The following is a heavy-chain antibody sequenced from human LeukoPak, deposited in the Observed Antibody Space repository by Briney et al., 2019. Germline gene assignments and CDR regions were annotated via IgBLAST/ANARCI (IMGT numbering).Heavy chain of an antibody. CDR3: ARGQLLWEDAFDI. J-gene: IGHJ3*02. Sequence: PGESLKISCKGSGYSFNNYWIGWVRQMPGKGLEWMGIIYPGDSDTRYSPSFQGQVTISADKSISTAYLQWSSLKASDTAMYYCARGQLLWEDAFDIWGQGTMVTVSS. V-gene: IGHV5-51*01. CDR2: IYPGDSDT. CDR1: GYSFNNYW. D-gene: IGHD6-13*01.